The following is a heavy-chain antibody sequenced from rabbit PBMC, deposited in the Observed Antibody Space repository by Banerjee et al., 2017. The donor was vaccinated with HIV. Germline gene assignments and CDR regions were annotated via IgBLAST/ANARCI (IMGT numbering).Heavy chain of an antibody. J-gene: IGHJ4*01. CDR2: IDPGSGSA. CDR3: ARDPNSGVGRATDL. Sequence: QEQLVESGGGLVKPEGSLTLTCTASGSTISSNYYMCWVRQAPGKGLEWIACIDPGSGSAYYASWAKGRFTISKTSSTTVTLQMTSLTVADTATYFCARDPNSGVGRATDLWGPGTLVTVS. V-gene: IGHV1S45*01. CDR1: GSTISSNYY. D-gene: IGHD1-1*01.